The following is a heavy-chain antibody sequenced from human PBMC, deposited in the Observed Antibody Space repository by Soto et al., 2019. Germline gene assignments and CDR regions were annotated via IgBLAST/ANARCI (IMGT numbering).Heavy chain of an antibody. D-gene: IGHD3-10*01. CDR2: IYYSRST. V-gene: IGHV4-59*08. CDR3: ARHNYGSGSTYFDY. CDR1: GGSISSYY. J-gene: IGHJ4*02. Sequence: QVQLQESGPGLVKPSETLSLTCTVSGGSISSYYWSWIRQPPGKGLEWIGYIYYSRSTNYNPSLRSLVTISVATSKNQFSLKLNSMTAADTAVYYCARHNYGSGSTYFDYWGQGTLVTVSS.